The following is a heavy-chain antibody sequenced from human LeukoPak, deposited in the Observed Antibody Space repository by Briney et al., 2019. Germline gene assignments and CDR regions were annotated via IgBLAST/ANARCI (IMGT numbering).Heavy chain of an antibody. Sequence: ASVKVSCKASGYTFTGYYMHWVRQAPGQGLEWMGWINPNSGGGTNYAEKLQGRVTMTRDMSASTAYMELSSLRSDDTAVYDCARGEYRYGHDYWGQGTLVTVSS. D-gene: IGHD5-18*01. CDR1: GYTFTGYY. V-gene: IGHV1-2*02. J-gene: IGHJ4*02. CDR2: INPNSGGGT. CDR3: ARGEYRYGHDY.